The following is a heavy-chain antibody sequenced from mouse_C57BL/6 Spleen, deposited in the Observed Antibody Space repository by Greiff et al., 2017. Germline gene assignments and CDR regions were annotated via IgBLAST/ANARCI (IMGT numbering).Heavy chain of an antibody. Sequence: QVQLQQPGAELVRPGTSVKLSCKASGYTFTSYWMHWVKQRPGQGLEWIGVIDPSDSYTNYNQKFKGKATLTVDTSSSTAYMQLSSLTSEDSAVYYCARCCHRGMDDWGKGTSVTVSS. CDR1: GYTFTSYW. CDR3: ARCCHRGMDD. J-gene: IGHJ4*01. CDR2: IDPSDSYT. D-gene: IGHD2-14*01. V-gene: IGHV1-59*01.